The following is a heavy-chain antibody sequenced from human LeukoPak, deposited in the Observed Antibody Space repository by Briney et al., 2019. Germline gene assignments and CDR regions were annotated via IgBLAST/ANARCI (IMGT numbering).Heavy chain of an antibody. CDR2: INPNSGGT. CDR3: ARGGVAVAGTPNWFDP. D-gene: IGHD6-19*01. V-gene: IGHV1-2*02. CDR1: GYTFTGYY. J-gene: IGHJ5*02. Sequence: ASVKVSCKASGYTFTGYYMHRVRQAPGQGLEWMGWINPNSGGTNYAQKFQGRVTMTRDTSISTVYMELSSLRSEDTAVYYCARGGVAVAGTPNWFDPWGQGTLVTVSS.